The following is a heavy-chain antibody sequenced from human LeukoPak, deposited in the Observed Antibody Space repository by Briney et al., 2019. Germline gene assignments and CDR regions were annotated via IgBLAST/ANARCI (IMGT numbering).Heavy chain of an antibody. Sequence: GGSLRLSCAASGFTFSSYGMHWVRQAPGKGLEWVAVISYDGSNKGYADSVKGRFTLSRDNSKNTLYLQMNSLRAEDTAVYYCARLSDYYRPFENWGQGTLVTVSS. D-gene: IGHD4-17*01. CDR1: GFTFSSYG. J-gene: IGHJ4*02. CDR3: ARLSDYYRPFEN. CDR2: ISYDGSNK. V-gene: IGHV3-30*03.